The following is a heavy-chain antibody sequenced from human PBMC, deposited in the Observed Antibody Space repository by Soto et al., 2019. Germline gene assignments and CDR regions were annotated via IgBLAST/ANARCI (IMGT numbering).Heavy chain of an antibody. J-gene: IGHJ4*02. CDR2: ISGSGAVT. V-gene: IGHV3-23*01. CDR3: ANSEGTTSHFDY. D-gene: IGHD1-7*01. Sequence: GGSLRLSCVVSGFTFRNYAMSWVRQAPGKGLEWVSAISGSGAVTYYADSVKGRFTISRDNSKNTLYLQMNSLRPEDAAVYYCANSEGTTSHFDYWGQGTLVTVSS. CDR1: GFTFRNYA.